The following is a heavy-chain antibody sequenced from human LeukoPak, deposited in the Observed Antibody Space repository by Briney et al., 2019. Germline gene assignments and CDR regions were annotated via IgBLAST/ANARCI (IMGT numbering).Heavy chain of an antibody. Sequence: GGSLRLSCAASGFTFSNYAMTWVRQAPGKGLEWVSSISTSGESTYYADSVKGRFTISRDNSKNTLYLHMNSLRAEDTAVYYCARDRDYGDHGELDYWGQGTLVTVSS. CDR1: GFTFSNYA. V-gene: IGHV3-23*01. CDR3: ARDRDYGDHGELDY. D-gene: IGHD4-17*01. CDR2: ISTSGEST. J-gene: IGHJ4*02.